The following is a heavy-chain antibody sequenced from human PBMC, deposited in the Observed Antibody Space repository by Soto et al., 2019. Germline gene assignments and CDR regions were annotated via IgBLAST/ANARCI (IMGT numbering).Heavy chain of an antibody. CDR1: GFSLSTSGMG. CDR2: IYWGDDK. Sequence: QISLKESGPTLVKPTQTLTLTCTFSGFSLSTSGMGVGWIRQPPGKGLEWLALIYWGDDKRYSPSLKSRLTITKDTSKNQVVLTMTNMDPVDTATYYCAHRRAYCTGGSCYSIWFDPWGHGTLVTVSS. CDR3: AHRRAYCTGGSCYSIWFDP. D-gene: IGHD2-15*01. V-gene: IGHV2-5*02. J-gene: IGHJ5*02.